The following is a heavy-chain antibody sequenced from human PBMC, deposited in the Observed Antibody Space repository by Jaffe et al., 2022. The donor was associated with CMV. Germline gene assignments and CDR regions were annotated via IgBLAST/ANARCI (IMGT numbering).Heavy chain of an antibody. Sequence: EVQLLESGGGLVQPGGSLRLSCAASGFTFSSYAMSWVRQAPGKGLEWVSAISGSGGSTYYADSVKGRFTISRDNSKNTLYLQMNSLRAEDTAVYYCAKRILTGTDWVDYYYYGMDVWGQGTTVTVSS. CDR1: GFTFSSYA. D-gene: IGHD7-27*01. CDR2: ISGSGGST. V-gene: IGHV3-23*01. CDR3: AKRILTGTDWVDYYYYGMDV. J-gene: IGHJ6*02.